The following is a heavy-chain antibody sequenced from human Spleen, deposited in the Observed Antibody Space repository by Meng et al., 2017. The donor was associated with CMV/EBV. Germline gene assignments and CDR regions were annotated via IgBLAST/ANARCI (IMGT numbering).Heavy chain of an antibody. Sequence: GGSLRLSCAASGFTFSNAWMSWVRQAPGKGLEWVGRIKSKTDGGTTDYAAPVKGRFTISRDDSKNTLYLQMNSLKTEDTAVYYCTTVNGNTYYDFWSGYFGYYFDYWGQGTLVTVSS. CDR1: GFTFSNAW. J-gene: IGHJ4*02. CDR2: IKSKTDGGTT. D-gene: IGHD3-3*01. V-gene: IGHV3-15*01. CDR3: TTVNGNTYYDFWSGYFGYYFDY.